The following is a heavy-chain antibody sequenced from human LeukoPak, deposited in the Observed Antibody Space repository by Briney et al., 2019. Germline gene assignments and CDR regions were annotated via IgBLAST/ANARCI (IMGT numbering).Heavy chain of an antibody. D-gene: IGHD3-10*01. V-gene: IGHV1-24*01. CDR3: AFSGGPGSHSLFVT. Sequence: ASVTVSCKVSGYTLTELSMHWVRQAPGKGLEWMGGFDPEDGETIYAQKFQGRVTMTEDTSKATAYMELRIMRSEDTAVSYCAFSGGPGSHSLFVTWGQRTLLTVSP. CDR2: FDPEDGET. CDR1: GYTLTELS. J-gene: IGHJ5*02.